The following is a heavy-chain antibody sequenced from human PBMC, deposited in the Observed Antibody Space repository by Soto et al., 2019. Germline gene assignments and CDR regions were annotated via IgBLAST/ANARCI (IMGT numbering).Heavy chain of an antibody. CDR1: GYSFTSYW. CDR2: IDPSDSYT. J-gene: IGHJ6*02. Sequence: GESLKISCKGSGYSFTSYWISWVRQMPGKGLEWMGRIDPSDSYTNYSPSFQGHVTISADKSISSAYLQWSSLKASDTAMYYCARLVVVAATRGDYYYYGMDAWGQGTTVTVSS. D-gene: IGHD2-15*01. CDR3: ARLVVVAATRGDYYYYGMDA. V-gene: IGHV5-10-1*01.